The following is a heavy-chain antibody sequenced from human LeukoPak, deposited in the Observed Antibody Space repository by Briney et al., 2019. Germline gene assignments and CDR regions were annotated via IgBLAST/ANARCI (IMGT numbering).Heavy chain of an antibody. V-gene: IGHV4-4*07. J-gene: IGHJ6*02. CDR1: GGSISSYY. CDR2: IYTSGST. Sequence: SETLSLTCTVSGGSISSYYWSWIRQPAGKGLEWIGRIYTSGSTNYNPSLKSRVTMSVDTSKNQFSLKLSSVTAADTAVYYCARDGALGYCSGGSCYSYYYYYYGMDVWGQGTTVTVSS. CDR3: ARDGALGYCSGGSCYSYYYYYYGMDV. D-gene: IGHD2-15*01.